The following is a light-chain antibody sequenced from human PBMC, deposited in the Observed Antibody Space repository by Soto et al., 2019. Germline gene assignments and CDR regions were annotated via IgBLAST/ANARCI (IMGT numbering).Light chain of an antibody. J-gene: IGLJ1*01. Sequence: QSALTQPASVSGSPGQSITISCSGTSSDVGGYNYVSWYQHHPGKAPKLIIYEVRNRPSGGSHRFSGSKSGSTASLTISGLQAEDEADYYCTSYTNTSPYVFGTGTKVTVL. CDR3: TSYTNTSPYV. CDR1: SSDVGGYNY. V-gene: IGLV2-14*01. CDR2: EVR.